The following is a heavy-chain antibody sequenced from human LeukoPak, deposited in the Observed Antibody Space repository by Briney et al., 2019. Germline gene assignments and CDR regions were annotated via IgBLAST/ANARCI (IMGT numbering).Heavy chain of an antibody. Sequence: PSETLSLTCTVSGASISGYYWSWIRQPPGRGLEWTGYIYYSGSTSYNPSLRSRVTISVDTSKNQFSLKLSSVTAADTAVYYCATQQLVPWFDYWGQGTLVTVSS. CDR2: IYYSGST. CDR3: ATQQLVPWFDY. D-gene: IGHD6-13*01. V-gene: IGHV4-59*08. J-gene: IGHJ4*02. CDR1: GASISGYY.